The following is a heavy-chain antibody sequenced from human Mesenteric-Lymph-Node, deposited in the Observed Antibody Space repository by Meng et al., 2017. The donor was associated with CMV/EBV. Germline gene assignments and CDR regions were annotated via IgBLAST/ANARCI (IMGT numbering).Heavy chain of an antibody. D-gene: IGHD6-6*01. J-gene: IGHJ5*02. Sequence: ASGFTFSSYAMSWVRQAPGKGLEWVSAISGSGGSTYYADSVKGRFTISRDNSKNTLYLQMNSLRAEDTAVYYCAKGPLAARPNWFDPWGQGTLVTVSS. CDR2: ISGSGGST. CDR1: GFTFSSYA. V-gene: IGHV3-23*01. CDR3: AKGPLAARPNWFDP.